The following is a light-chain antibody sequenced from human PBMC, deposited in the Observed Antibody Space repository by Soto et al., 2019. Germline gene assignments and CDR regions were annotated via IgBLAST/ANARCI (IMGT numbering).Light chain of an antibody. V-gene: IGLV2-14*03. CDR2: DVS. CDR3: SSYTTSTTRV. CDR1: SSDVGAYNY. Sequence: QSVLTQPASVSGSPGQSITISCTGTSSDVGAYNYVSWYQHHPGNAPKLFIYDVSTRPSGVSNRFSDSKSGNTASLTISGLQAEDEADYYCSSYTTSTTRVFGTGTKVTV. J-gene: IGLJ1*01.